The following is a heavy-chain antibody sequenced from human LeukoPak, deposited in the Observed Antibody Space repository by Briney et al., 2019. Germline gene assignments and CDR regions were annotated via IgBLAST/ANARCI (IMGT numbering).Heavy chain of an antibody. Sequence: GESLKISCKGSGYGFNTYWIGWVRQMPGKGLEWMGIIYPGDSDTRYSPSFQGQVTISADKSISTAYLQWSSLKASDTAMYYCARLPGQLATPFDYWGQGTLVTVSS. J-gene: IGHJ4*02. D-gene: IGHD6-13*01. V-gene: IGHV5-51*01. CDR2: IYPGDSDT. CDR3: ARLPGQLATPFDY. CDR1: GYGFNTYW.